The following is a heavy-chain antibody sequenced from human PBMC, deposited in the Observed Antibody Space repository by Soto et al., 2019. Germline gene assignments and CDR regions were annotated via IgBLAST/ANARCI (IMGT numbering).Heavy chain of an antibody. V-gene: IGHV2-5*02. CDR1: GVSLSTSGEG. CDR2: IYWDDDK. Sequence: SGPTLVNPTQTLTLTCTLSGVSLSTSGEGVGWIRQPPGKALEWLALIYWDDDKRFSPSLKSRLAIPRDISKNQVVMTMTDMAPEDPAIYYCAHRQRTVVVGAPFDLWGQGSRVTVSS. D-gene: IGHD2-15*01. J-gene: IGHJ4*02. CDR3: AHRQRTVVVGAPFDL.